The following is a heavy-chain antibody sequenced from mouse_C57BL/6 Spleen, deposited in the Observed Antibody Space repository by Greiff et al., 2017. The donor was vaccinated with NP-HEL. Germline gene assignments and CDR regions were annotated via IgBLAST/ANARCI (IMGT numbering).Heavy chain of an antibody. CDR3: ARREGYYDYEWYFDV. CDR2: IYPGDGDT. D-gene: IGHD2-4*01. CDR1: GYAFSSYW. J-gene: IGHJ1*03. Sequence: QVQLQQSGAELVKPGASVKISCKASGYAFSSYWMNWVKQRPGKGLEWIGQIYPGDGDTNYNGKFKGKATLTADKSSSTAYMQLSSLTSEDSAVYFCARREGYYDYEWYFDVWGTGTTVTVSS. V-gene: IGHV1-80*01.